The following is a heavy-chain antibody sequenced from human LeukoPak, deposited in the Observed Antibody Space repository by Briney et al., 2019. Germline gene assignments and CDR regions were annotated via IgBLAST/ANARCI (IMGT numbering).Heavy chain of an antibody. D-gene: IGHD5-12*01. CDR2: IIPILGIA. V-gene: IGHV1-69*04. J-gene: IGHJ6*02. CDR1: GGTFSSYA. Sequence: ASVKVSCKASGGTFSSYAISWVRQAPGQGLEWMGRIIPILGIANYAQKFQGRVTITADKSTSTAYMELSSLRSEDTAVYCCARVGRGYSGYDSYYYGMDVWGQGTTVTVSS. CDR3: ARVGRGYSGYDSYYYGMDV.